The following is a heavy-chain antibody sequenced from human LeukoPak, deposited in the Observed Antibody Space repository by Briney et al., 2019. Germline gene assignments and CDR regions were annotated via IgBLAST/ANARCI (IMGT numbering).Heavy chain of an antibody. V-gene: IGHV4-34*01. CDR2: INHSGST. J-gene: IGHJ6*03. D-gene: IGHD4-23*01. CDR1: GGSFSGYY. CDR3: ARGYGGPERGYYYYYMDV. Sequence: PSETLSLTCAVYGGSFSGYYWSWIRQPPGKGLEWIGEINHSGSTNYNPSLKSRVTISVDTSKNQFSLKLSSVTAADTAVYYCARGYGGPERGYYYYYMDVWGKGTTVTVSS.